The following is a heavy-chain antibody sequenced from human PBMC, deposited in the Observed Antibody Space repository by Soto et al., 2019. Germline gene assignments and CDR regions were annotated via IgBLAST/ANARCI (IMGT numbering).Heavy chain of an antibody. V-gene: IGHV1-2*04. J-gene: IGHJ3*02. CDR2: INPNSGGT. CDR3: ARDRGYSSSWSYDAFDI. Sequence: ASVKVSCKASGYTFTGYYMHWVRQAPGQGLEWMGWINPNSGGTNYAQKFQGWVTMTRDTSISTAYMELSRLRSDDTAVYYCARDRGYSSSWSYDAFDIWGQGTMVTVSS. D-gene: IGHD6-13*01. CDR1: GYTFTGYY.